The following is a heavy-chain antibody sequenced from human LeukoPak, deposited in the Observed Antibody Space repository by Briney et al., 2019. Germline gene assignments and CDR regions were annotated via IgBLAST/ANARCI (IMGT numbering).Heavy chain of an antibody. J-gene: IGHJ4*02. D-gene: IGHD3-22*01. CDR2: ISGSGGST. CDR1: GFTFDDYA. V-gene: IGHV3-23*01. CDR3: AKSHENYYDSSGYFH. Sequence: PGGSLRLSCAASGFTFDDYAMHWVRQAPGKGLEWVSAISGSGGSTYYADSVKGRFTISRDNSKNTLYLQMNSLRAEDTAVYYCAKSHENYYDSSGYFHWGQGTLVTVSS.